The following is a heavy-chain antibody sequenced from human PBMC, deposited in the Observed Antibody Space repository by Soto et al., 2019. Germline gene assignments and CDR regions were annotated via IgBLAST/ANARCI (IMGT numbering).Heavy chain of an antibody. CDR1: GYTFTNYA. CDR2: INAGNGNT. V-gene: IGHV1-3*01. J-gene: IGHJ3*02. D-gene: IGHD2-2*01. CDR3: ARAGFCSTTSCSDAFDI. Sequence: QVQLVQSGAEVKKPGASVKVSCKASGYTFTNYAMHWVRQAPGHRPEWMGWINAGNGNTKFSQRFQGRVTITRDTSANITYMEVSSLTAEDTAVYYCARAGFCSTTSCSDAFDIWGQGTMVTVSS.